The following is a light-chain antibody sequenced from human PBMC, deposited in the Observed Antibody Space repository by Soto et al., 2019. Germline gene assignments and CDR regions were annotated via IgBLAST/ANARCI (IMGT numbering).Light chain of an antibody. Sequence: QSVLTQEPSFSVSPGGTVTLTCALSSGSVSSSNSPSWYQQTPGQAPRTLIYSTNTRSSGVPDRFSGSILGNKAALTITGTQADDESDYYCGLYMGSGTWLFGGGTNLTVL. CDR2: STN. CDR3: GLYMGSGTWL. CDR1: SGSVSSSNS. V-gene: IGLV8-61*01. J-gene: IGLJ3*02.